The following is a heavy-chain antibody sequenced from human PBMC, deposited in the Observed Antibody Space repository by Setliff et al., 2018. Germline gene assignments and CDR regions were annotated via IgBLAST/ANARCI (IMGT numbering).Heavy chain of an antibody. CDR3: ARTTHYDFWSGYLY. CDR1: GGSFSGYY. CDR2: IHHSGGT. V-gene: IGHV4-34*01. Sequence: SETLSLTCAVSGGSFSGYYWSWIRQRPGKGLEWIGEIHHSGGTSYNPSLKSRVTISIXXXKNQFSXXXNSXTXADTAVYFCARTTHYDFWSGYLYWGQGTLVTVSS. J-gene: IGHJ4*02. D-gene: IGHD3-3*01.